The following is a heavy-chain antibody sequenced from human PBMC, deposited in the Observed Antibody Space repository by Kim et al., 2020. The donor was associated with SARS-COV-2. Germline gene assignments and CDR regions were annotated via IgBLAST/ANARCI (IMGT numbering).Heavy chain of an antibody. CDR3: ARGGTIFGGLYYYYGMDV. CDR1: GGSFSGYY. Sequence: SETLSLTCAVYGGSFSGYYWSWIRQPPGKGLEWIGEINHSGSTNYNPSLKSRVTISVDTSKNQFSLKLSSVTAADTAVYYCARGGTIFGGLYYYYGMDVWGQGTTVTVSS. V-gene: IGHV4-34*01. D-gene: IGHD3-3*01. CDR2: INHSGST. J-gene: IGHJ6*02.